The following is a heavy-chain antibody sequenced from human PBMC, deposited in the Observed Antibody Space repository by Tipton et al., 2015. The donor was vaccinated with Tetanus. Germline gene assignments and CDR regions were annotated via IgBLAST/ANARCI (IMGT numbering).Heavy chain of an antibody. V-gene: IGHV4-34*01. CDR1: GGSFSGYY. CDR2: INHSGST. Sequence: TLSLTCAVYGGSFSGYYWSWIRQPPGKGLEWIGEINHSGSTNYNPSLKSRVTISVDTSKNQFSLKLSSVTAADTAVYYCVRVYCSGGSCYDGWGDWGQGTLVTVSS. J-gene: IGHJ4*02. D-gene: IGHD2-15*01. CDR3: VRVYCSGGSCYDGWGD.